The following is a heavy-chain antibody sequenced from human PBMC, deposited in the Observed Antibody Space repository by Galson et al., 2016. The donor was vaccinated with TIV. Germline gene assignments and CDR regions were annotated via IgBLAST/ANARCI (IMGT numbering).Heavy chain of an antibody. D-gene: IGHD1/OR15-1a*01. CDR2: TYYRSKWYN. CDR1: GDSVSSHSA. Sequence: SAISGDSVSSHSAWNWIRQSPSRGLEWLGRTYYRSKWYNDHALSVKSRITINPDTSKNQFSLQLNSMTPEDTAVYYCARDRTLPGNYYNGMDVWGQGTTVTVAS. CDR3: ARDRTLPGNYYNGMDV. J-gene: IGHJ6*02. V-gene: IGHV6-1*01.